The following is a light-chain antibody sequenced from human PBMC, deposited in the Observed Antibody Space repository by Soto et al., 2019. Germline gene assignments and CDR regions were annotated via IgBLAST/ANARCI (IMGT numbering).Light chain of an antibody. V-gene: IGKV3-20*01. CDR1: QSVGRNY. J-gene: IGKJ5*01. CDR3: QQYATSPIT. Sequence: SPGTLSLSPGERATLSCRASQSVGRNYLAWFQQKSGQAPRLVIYGASSRAAGIPDRLSGSGSGTDFTLTISRLEPEDFAVYYCQQYATSPITFGQGTRLEIK. CDR2: GAS.